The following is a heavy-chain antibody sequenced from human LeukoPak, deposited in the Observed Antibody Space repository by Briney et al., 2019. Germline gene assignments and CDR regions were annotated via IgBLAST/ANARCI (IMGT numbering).Heavy chain of an antibody. V-gene: IGHV3-74*01. CDR2: INTDGSST. D-gene: IGHD5-24*01. CDR3: ATVGDGYNPTAPYYYYMDV. CDR1: GFTFSSYW. Sequence: GGSLRLSCAASGFTFSSYWVHWVRQAPGKGLVWVSRINTDGSSTSYADSVKGRFTISRDNAKNTLYLQMNSLRAEDTAVYYCATVGDGYNPTAPYYYYMDVWGKGTTVTVSS. J-gene: IGHJ6*03.